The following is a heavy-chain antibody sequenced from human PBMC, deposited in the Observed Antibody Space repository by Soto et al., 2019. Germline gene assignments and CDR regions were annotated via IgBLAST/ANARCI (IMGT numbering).Heavy chain of an antibody. J-gene: IGHJ5*02. D-gene: IGHD3-22*01. CDR2: ISYDGSNK. V-gene: IGHV3-30*18. CDR1: GFTFSSYG. Sequence: QVQLVESGGGVVQPGRSLRLSCAASGFTFSSYGMHWVRQAPGKGLEWVAVISYDGSNKYYADSVKSRFTISRDNSXNXXYLQMNSLRAEDTAVYYCAKAFRYYDSSGGNWFDPWGQGTLVTVSS. CDR3: AKAFRYYDSSGGNWFDP.